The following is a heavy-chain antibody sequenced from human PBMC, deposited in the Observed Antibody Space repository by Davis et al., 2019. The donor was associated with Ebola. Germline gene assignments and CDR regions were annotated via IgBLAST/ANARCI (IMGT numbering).Heavy chain of an antibody. D-gene: IGHD3-22*01. J-gene: IGHJ4*02. CDR2: IYTSGST. CDR1: GGSIRDGYYY. CDR3: AREGSYSDSTGYYTTPLDS. V-gene: IGHV4-39*07. Sequence: PSETLSLTCSVSGGSIRDGYYYWAWIRQPPGKGLEWIGRIYTSGSTNYNPSLKSRVTMSVDTSKNQFSLKLTSVTAADTAVYYCAREGSYSDSTGYYTTPLDSWGQGTLVTVAS.